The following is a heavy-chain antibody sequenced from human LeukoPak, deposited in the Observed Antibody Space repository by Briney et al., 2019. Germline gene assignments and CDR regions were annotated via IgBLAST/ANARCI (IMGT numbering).Heavy chain of an antibody. CDR2: ISYDGSNK. CDR1: GFTFSNYD. D-gene: IGHD6-19*01. Sequence: GGSLRLSCAASGFTFSNYDIHWVRQAPGKGLEWVAVISYDGSNKYYADSVKGRFTISRDNSKNTLYLQMNSLRAEDTAVYYCARDLPPGIAVAGTFDYWGQGTLVTVSS. CDR3: ARDLPPGIAVAGTFDY. V-gene: IGHV3-30-3*01. J-gene: IGHJ4*02.